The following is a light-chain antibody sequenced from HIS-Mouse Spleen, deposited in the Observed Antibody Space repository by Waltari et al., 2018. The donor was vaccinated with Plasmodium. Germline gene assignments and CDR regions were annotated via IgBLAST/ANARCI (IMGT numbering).Light chain of an antibody. CDR1: ALPKTY. J-gene: IGLJ3*02. V-gene: IGLV3-10*01. CDR2: EDS. Sequence: SYELTQPPPVSVSPGQTARITCSGDALPKTYAYWYQQKSGQAPVLGIYEDSKRPSGIPERFSGSSSGTMATLTISGAQVEDEADYYCYSTDSSGNHRVFGGGTKLTVL. CDR3: YSTDSSGNHRV.